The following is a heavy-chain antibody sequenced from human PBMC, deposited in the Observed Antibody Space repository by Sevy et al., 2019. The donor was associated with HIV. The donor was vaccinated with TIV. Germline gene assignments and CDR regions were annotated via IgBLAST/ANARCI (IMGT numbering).Heavy chain of an antibody. J-gene: IGHJ6*02. CDR3: ARVRGTISPYYYFGMDV. D-gene: IGHD3-16*01. Sequence: GGSLRLSCTASGFNFGDYAMSWCRQAPGKGREWIGFIRSKTYGGTTEYAASVKGRFTISRDDSNSIASLQMNSLKTEDTAVYYCARVRGTISPYYYFGMDVWGQGTTVTVSS. CDR2: IRSKTYGGTT. V-gene: IGHV3-49*03. CDR1: GFNFGDYA.